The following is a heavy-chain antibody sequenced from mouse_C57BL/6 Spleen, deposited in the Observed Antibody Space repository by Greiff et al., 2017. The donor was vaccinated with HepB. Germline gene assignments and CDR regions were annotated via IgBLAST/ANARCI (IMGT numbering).Heavy chain of an antibody. Sequence: VQLQESGAELVRPGASVTLSCKASGYTFTDYEMHWVKQTPVHGLEWIGAIDPETGGTAYNQKFKGKAILTADKSSSTAYMELRSLTSEDSAVYYCTRRTYYSNCVHYFDYWGQGTTLTVSS. J-gene: IGHJ2*01. CDR1: GYTFTDYE. D-gene: IGHD2-5*01. CDR3: TRRTYYSNCVHYFDY. CDR2: IDPETGGT. V-gene: IGHV1-15*01.